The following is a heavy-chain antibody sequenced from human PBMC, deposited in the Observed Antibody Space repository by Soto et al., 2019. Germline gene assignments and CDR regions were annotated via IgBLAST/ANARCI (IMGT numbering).Heavy chain of an antibody. CDR3: ASDWWGDIVVVVAARYYGMDV. Sequence: GGSLRLSCAASGFTFSSYAMHWVRQAPGKGLEWVAVISYDGSNKYYADSVKGRFTISRDNSKNTLYLQMNSLRAEDTAVYYCASDWWGDIVVVVAARYYGMDVWGQGTTVTVSS. D-gene: IGHD2-15*01. J-gene: IGHJ6*02. CDR2: ISYDGSNK. V-gene: IGHV3-30-3*01. CDR1: GFTFSSYA.